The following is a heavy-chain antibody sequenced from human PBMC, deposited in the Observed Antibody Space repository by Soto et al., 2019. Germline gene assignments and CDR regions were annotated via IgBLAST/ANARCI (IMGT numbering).Heavy chain of an antibody. CDR1: GYSFTSYW. J-gene: IGHJ4*02. CDR3: ARGTTTFGMVSRDFDS. D-gene: IGHD3-3*01. Sequence: PGESLKISCKGSGYSFTSYWISWVRQMPGKGLEWIVRIDPSDSYSNYSPSFQGHVTISADKSISTAYLQWSSLNASDTAMYYCARGTTTFGMVSRDFDSWGQGTLVTVSS. V-gene: IGHV5-10-1*01. CDR2: IDPSDSYS.